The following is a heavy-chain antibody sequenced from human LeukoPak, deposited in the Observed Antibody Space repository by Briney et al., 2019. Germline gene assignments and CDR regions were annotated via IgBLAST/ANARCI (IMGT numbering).Heavy chain of an antibody. CDR1: GFTFSNYA. Sequence: GRSVRLSCAASGFTFSNYAMSWVRQAPGKGLEWVSAITISGGTTYSADSVKGRFTISRDNSKNPLYLQLNSLRAEDTAVFYCAKGFSYYYGMDVWGQGTTVTVSS. V-gene: IGHV3-23*01. CDR3: AKGFSYYYGMDV. CDR2: ITISGGTT. J-gene: IGHJ6*02.